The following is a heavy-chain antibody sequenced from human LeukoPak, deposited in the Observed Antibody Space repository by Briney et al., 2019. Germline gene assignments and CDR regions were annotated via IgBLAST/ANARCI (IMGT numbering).Heavy chain of an antibody. CDR1: GGTFSSYA. D-gene: IGHD2-15*01. V-gene: IGHV1-69*13. J-gene: IGHJ3*02. CDR2: IIPIFGTA. CDR3: ARGGCCSGGSCYSLSVAFDI. Sequence: ASVKVSCKASGGTFSSYAISWVRQAPGQGLEWMGGIIPIFGTANYAQKFQGRVTITADESTSTAYMELSSLRSEDTAVYYCARGGCCSGGSCYSLSVAFDIWGQGTMVTVSS.